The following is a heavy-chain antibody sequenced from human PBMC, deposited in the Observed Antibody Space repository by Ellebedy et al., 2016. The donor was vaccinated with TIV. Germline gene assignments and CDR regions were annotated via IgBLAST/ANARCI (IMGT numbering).Heavy chain of an antibody. CDR2: IKSKTDGGTT. CDR1: GFTFSNAW. V-gene: IGHV3-15*01. D-gene: IGHD6-6*01. Sequence: GESLKISCAASGFTFSNAWMSWVRQAPGKGLEWVGRIKSKTDGGTTDYAAPVKGRLTISRDNSKNTLYLQMNSLRAEDTAVYYCARGVFIRSSGPPSGMDVWGQGTTVTVSS. CDR3: ARGVFIRSSGPPSGMDV. J-gene: IGHJ6*02.